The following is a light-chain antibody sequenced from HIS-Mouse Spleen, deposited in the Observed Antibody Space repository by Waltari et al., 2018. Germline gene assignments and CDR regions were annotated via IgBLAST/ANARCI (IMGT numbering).Light chain of an antibody. CDR3: QQYNSYSWT. CDR2: KAT. CDR1: QSFSSW. J-gene: IGKJ1*01. V-gene: IGKV1-5*03. Sequence: DIQMTQSPSTLSASVGDRVTITCRASQSFSSWMAWYQKKPGKAPKLLIYKATSLESGVPSRFSGSGSVTEFNLTISSLQPDDFATYYCQQYNSYSWTFGQGTKVEIK.